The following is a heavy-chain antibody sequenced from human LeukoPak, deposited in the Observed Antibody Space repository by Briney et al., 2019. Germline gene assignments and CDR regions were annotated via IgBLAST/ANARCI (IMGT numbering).Heavy chain of an antibody. CDR2: IRYDGSNK. D-gene: IGHD6-13*01. V-gene: IGHV3-30*02. CDR3: AKDHSSSWYGDAFDI. J-gene: IGHJ3*02. CDR1: GFTSSSYG. Sequence: PGGSLRLSCAASGFTSSSYGMHWVRQAPGKGLEWVAFIRYDGSNKYYADSAKGRFTISRDNSKNTLYLQMNSLRAEDTAVYYCAKDHSSSWYGDAFDIWGQGTMVTVSS.